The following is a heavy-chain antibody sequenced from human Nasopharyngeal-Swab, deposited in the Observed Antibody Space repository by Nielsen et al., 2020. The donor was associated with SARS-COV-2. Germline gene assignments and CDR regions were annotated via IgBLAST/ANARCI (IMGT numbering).Heavy chain of an antibody. Sequence: GGSLRLSCAASGFTFDDYAMHWVRQAPGKGLEWVSGISWNSGSIGYADSVKGRFTISRDNAKNSLYLQMNSLRAEGTALYYCARGYSYDFWSGYYAFDIWGQGTMVTVSS. CDR2: ISWNSGSI. D-gene: IGHD3-3*01. CDR3: ARGYSYDFWSGYYAFDI. J-gene: IGHJ3*02. V-gene: IGHV3-9*01. CDR1: GFTFDDYA.